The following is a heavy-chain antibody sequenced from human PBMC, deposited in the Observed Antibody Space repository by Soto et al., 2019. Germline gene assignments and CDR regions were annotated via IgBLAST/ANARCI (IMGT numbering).Heavy chain of an antibody. J-gene: IGHJ3*02. Sequence: QVQLVQSVAEVKKPGASVKVSCKASGYTFTSYAMRWVRQAPGQRLEWMGWINAGNGNTKYSQKFQGRVTITRDTSASTAYMELSSLRSEDTAVYYCARNDCSSTSCQGAFDIWGQGTMVTVSS. CDR1: GYTFTSYA. D-gene: IGHD2-2*01. CDR2: INAGNGNT. V-gene: IGHV1-3*01. CDR3: ARNDCSSTSCQGAFDI.